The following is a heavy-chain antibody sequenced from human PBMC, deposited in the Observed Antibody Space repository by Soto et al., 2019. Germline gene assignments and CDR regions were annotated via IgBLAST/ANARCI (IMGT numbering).Heavy chain of an antibody. Sequence: EVQLVESGGALVQRGGSLRLSCAASRFPFRGFGMSWVRQAPGKGLEWVSAIDGDGGSTYYADSVKGRFIISRDNAKNTLYLQMNSLRDEDTAVYYCAKVVKMATVRGYFDYWGQGTLVTVSS. J-gene: IGHJ4*02. CDR2: IDGDGGST. D-gene: IGHD4-4*01. CDR1: RFPFRGFG. CDR3: AKVVKMATVRGYFDY. V-gene: IGHV3-23*04.